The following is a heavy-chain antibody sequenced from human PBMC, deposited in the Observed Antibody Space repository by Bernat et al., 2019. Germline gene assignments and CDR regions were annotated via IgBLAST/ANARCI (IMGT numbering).Heavy chain of an antibody. Sequence: QVQLVESGGGVVQPGRSLRLSCAASGFTFSSYAMHWVRQAPGKGLEWVAVMSYDGSNKYYADSVKGRFTISRDNSKNTLYLQMNSLRAEDTAVYYCARDILLCPFDIWGQGTMVTVSS. D-gene: IGHD3-10*02. J-gene: IGHJ3*02. CDR1: GFTFSSYA. V-gene: IGHV3-30-3*01. CDR2: MSYDGSNK. CDR3: ARDILLCPFDI.